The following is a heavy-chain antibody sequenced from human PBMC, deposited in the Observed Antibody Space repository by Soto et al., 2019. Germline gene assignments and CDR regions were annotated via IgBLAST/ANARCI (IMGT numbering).Heavy chain of an antibody. CDR2: ISSSGSTI. V-gene: IGHV3-48*03. CDR3: ARGMRYFDWYPKYGMDV. J-gene: IGHJ6*02. Sequence: HPGGSLRLSCAASGFTFSSYEMNWVRQAPGKGLEWVSYISSSGSTIYCADSVKGRFTISRDNAKNSLYLQMNSLRAEDTAVYYCARGMRYFDWYPKYGMDVWGQGTTVTVSS. CDR1: GFTFSSYE. D-gene: IGHD3-9*01.